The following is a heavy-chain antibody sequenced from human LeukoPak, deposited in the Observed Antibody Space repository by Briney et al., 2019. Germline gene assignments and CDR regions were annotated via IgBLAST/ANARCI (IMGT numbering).Heavy chain of an antibody. J-gene: IGHJ4*02. V-gene: IGHV3-21*04. CDR3: AKDPDCTSGVCYTFFDY. D-gene: IGHD2-8*01. Sequence: GGSLRLSCVASGLTFSSYNMNWVRQAPGKGLEWVSFISSSSNYIYYADSVKGRFTMSRDNAKNSLLLQMNSLRAEDTAVYYCAKDPDCTSGVCYTFFDYWGQGTLVTVSS. CDR2: ISSSSNYI. CDR1: GLTFSSYN.